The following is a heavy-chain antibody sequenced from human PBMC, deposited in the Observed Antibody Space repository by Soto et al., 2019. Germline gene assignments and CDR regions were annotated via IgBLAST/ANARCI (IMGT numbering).Heavy chain of an antibody. D-gene: IGHD3-10*01. CDR1: GGSVNSVDYY. V-gene: IGHV4-30-4*01. J-gene: IGHJ5*02. CDR2: IFFSGRT. CDR3: ARAAATMVRGNWFDP. Sequence: PSETLSLTCTVSGGSVNSVDYYWSWIRQPPAEGLEWIGYIFFSGRTDYNPSLKSRVTISVDTSKNQFSLKLSSVTAADTAVYYCARAAATMVRGNWFDPWGQGTLVTVSS.